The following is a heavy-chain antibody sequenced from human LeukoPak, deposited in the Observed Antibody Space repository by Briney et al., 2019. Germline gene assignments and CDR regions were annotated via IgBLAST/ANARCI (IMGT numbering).Heavy chain of an antibody. D-gene: IGHD2-2*02. CDR1: GFTFSSYA. J-gene: IGHJ6*03. CDR3: AKRLHSSRCYTQVCVGYMDV. CDR2: ISGSGGST. Sequence: GGSLRLSCAASGFTFSSYAMSWVRQAPGKGLEWVSAISGSGGSTYYADSVKGRFTISRDNSKNTLYLQMDSLRAEDTAVYYCAKRLHSSRCYTQVCVGYMDVWGKGTTVTVSS. V-gene: IGHV3-23*01.